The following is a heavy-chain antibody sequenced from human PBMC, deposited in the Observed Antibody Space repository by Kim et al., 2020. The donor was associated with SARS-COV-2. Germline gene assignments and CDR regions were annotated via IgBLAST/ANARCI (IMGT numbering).Heavy chain of an antibody. CDR1: GFTFSSYW. V-gene: IGHV3-7*03. Sequence: GGSLRLSCAASGFTFSSYWMSWVRQAPGKGLEWVANIKQDGSEKYYVDSVKGRFTISRDNAKNSLYLQMNSLRAEDTAVDYCARDLAVAGKGGIFYYYYGMDVWGQGTTVTVSS. CDR3: ARDLAVAGKGGIFYYYYGMDV. D-gene: IGHD6-19*01. CDR2: IKQDGSEK. J-gene: IGHJ6*02.